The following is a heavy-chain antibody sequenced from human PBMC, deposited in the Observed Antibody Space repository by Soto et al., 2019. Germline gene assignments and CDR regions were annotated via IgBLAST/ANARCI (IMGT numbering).Heavy chain of an antibody. CDR3: ARGGASDPYFDS. CDR1: GGSFSASS. J-gene: IGHJ4*02. V-gene: IGHV4-34*01. D-gene: IGHD4-17*01. CDR2: IARGGSA. Sequence: QVRLQQWGAGLLRPSETLSLTCAVFGGSFSASSWTWIRQPPGKGLEWIGQIARGGSANYNPSLKSRVTISIDASKNHFSLSLTSVTAADTAMYYCARGGASDPYFDSWGQGTLVAVSS.